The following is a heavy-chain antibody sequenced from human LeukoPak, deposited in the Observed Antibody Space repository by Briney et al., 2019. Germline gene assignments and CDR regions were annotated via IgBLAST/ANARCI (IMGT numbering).Heavy chain of an antibody. J-gene: IGHJ6*02. V-gene: IGHV3-74*01. Sequence: GGSLRLSCAASGFTLSSYWIHWVRQAPGKGLVWVSRINTDGSSTSFADSVKGRFTISRDNSKNPLYLQMNSLSAEDTAVYYCAKPIAVATYSYGMDVWGQGTTVTVSS. CDR1: GFTLSSYW. CDR2: INTDGSST. D-gene: IGHD6-19*01. CDR3: AKPIAVATYSYGMDV.